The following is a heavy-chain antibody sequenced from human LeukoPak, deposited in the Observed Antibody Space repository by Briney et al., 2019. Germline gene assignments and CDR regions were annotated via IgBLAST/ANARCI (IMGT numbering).Heavy chain of an antibody. V-gene: IGHV1-69*06. D-gene: IGHD3-10*01. CDR3: ARDREVGNDAFDI. CDR2: IIPIFGTA. J-gene: IGHJ3*02. Sequence: GASVKVSCKASGGTFSSYAISWVRQAPGQGLEWMGGIIPIFGTANYAQKFQGRVTITADKSTSTAYMELSSLRSEDTAVYYCARDREVGNDAFDIWGQGTMVTVSS. CDR1: GGTFSSYA.